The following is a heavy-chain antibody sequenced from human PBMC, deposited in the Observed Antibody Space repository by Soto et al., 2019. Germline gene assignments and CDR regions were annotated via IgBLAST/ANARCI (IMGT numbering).Heavy chain of an antibody. CDR3: TTGRSLAGPKYYYYGMDV. V-gene: IGHV3-15*07. CDR2: IKSKTDGGTT. J-gene: IGHJ6*02. CDR1: GFTFSNAW. Sequence: GGSLRLSCAASGFTFSNAWMNWVRQAPGKGLEWVGRIKSKTDGGTTDYAAPVKGRFTISRDDSKNTLYLQMNSLKTEDTAVYYCTTGRSLAGPKYYYYGMDVWGQGTTVTVSS.